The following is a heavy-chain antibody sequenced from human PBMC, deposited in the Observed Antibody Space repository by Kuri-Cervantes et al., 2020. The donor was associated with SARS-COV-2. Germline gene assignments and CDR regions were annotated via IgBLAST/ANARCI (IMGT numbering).Heavy chain of an antibody. CDR2: IYYSGST. CDR1: GGSISSYY. CDR3: ARTHYATLLDI. V-gene: IGHV4-59*01. D-gene: IGHD2-2*01. J-gene: IGHJ3*02. Sequence: SETLSLTCTVSGGSISSYYWSWIRQPPGKGLEWIGYIYYSGSTNYNHSLKSRVTISVDTSKNQFSLKLSSVTAADTAVYYCARTHYATLLDIWGQGTMVTVSS.